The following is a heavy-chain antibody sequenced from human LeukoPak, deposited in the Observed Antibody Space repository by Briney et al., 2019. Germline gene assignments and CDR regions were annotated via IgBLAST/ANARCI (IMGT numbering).Heavy chain of an antibody. D-gene: IGHD3-22*01. CDR1: EFTFRSYA. V-gene: IGHV3-30*01. CDR2: ISYDGSEK. CDR3: ARAHYYDSNDYSGGDY. J-gene: IGHJ4*02. Sequence: GGSLRLSCIGSEFTFRSYAMNWVRQAPGKGLEWLAVISYDGSEKYYADSVKGRFTISRDDSKNTLYLQMNSLRAEDTAVYYCARAHYYDSNDYSGGDYWGQGTLVTVSS.